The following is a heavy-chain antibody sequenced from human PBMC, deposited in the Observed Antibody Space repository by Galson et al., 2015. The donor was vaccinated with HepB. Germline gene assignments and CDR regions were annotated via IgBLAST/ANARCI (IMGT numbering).Heavy chain of an antibody. CDR1: GYTLTELS. V-gene: IGHV1-24*01. D-gene: IGHD6-13*01. CDR2: FDPEDGET. CDR3: ATGPAIAAGYYFDY. Sequence: SVKVSCKVSGYTLTELSMHWVRQAPGKGLEWMGGFDPEDGETIYAQKFQGRVTMTEDTSTDTAYMELSSLRSEDTAVYYCATGPAIAAGYYFDYWGQGTLVTVSS. J-gene: IGHJ4*02.